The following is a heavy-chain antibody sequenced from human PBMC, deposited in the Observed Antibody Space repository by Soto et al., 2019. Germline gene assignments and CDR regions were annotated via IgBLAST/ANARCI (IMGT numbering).Heavy chain of an antibody. CDR2: INWNSGKI. CDR1: GFTFDDYA. Sequence: GGSLRLSCAASGFTFDDYAMHWVRQAPGKGLEWVSGINWNSGKIGYADSVKGRFTISRDNAKNSLYLQMHSLRAEDTALYYCAKDLSGGNSGYLGMDVWGQGTTVSVSS. CDR3: AKDLSGGNSGYLGMDV. J-gene: IGHJ6*02. D-gene: IGHD2-21*02. V-gene: IGHV3-9*01.